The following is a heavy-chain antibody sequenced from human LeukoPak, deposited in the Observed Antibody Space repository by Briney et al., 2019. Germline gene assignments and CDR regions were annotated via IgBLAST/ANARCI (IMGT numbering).Heavy chain of an antibody. CDR1: GYSFTTYW. Sequence: GGSLKISCKGSGYSFTTYWIGWVRQMPGKGLEWLGIIYPSDSDTKYSPSFQGQVTISADKSTSTAYLQWSSLKASDTAMYYCVRGYFFDYWGQGTLVTVSS. CDR3: VRGYFFDY. CDR2: IYPSDSDT. J-gene: IGHJ4*02. D-gene: IGHD3-22*01. V-gene: IGHV5-51*01.